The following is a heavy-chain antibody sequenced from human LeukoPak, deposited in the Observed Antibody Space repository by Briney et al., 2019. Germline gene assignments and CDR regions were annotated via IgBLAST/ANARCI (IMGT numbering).Heavy chain of an antibody. CDR2: IYPNIGGT. D-gene: IGHD3-22*01. V-gene: IGHV1-2*02. Sequence: GASEKVSRKTSVYTFFDYNVYWGWNGPRQGLEWLWWIYPNIGGTSNAQMLQRRVTMTTDTSTSTPYMGLRRLRSDETAAYYCAGTAPYYYASSRYYYSDTWGQGNLVTVSS. CDR1: VYTFFDYN. CDR3: AGTAPYYYASSRYYYSDT. J-gene: IGHJ4*02.